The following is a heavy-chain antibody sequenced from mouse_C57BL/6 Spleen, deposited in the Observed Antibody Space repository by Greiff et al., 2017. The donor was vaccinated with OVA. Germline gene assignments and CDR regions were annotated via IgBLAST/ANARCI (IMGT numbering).Heavy chain of an antibody. CDR2: IDPSDSYT. CDR1: GYTFTSYW. Sequence: QVQLQQPGAELVMPGASVKLSCKASGYTFTSYWMHWVKQRPGQGLEWIGEIDPSDSYTNYTQKFKGKSTLTVDKSSSTAYMQLSSLTSEDSAVYYCARKGYYCTPLLAMDYWGQGTSVTVSS. CDR3: ARKGYYCTPLLAMDY. V-gene: IGHV1-69*01. J-gene: IGHJ4*01. D-gene: IGHD2-3*01.